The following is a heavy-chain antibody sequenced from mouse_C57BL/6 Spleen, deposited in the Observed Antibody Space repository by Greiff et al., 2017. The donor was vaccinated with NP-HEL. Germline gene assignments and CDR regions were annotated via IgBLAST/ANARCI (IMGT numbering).Heavy chain of an antibody. CDR2: ISSGGSYT. CDR3: ASRVSY. V-gene: IGHV5-6*02. CDR1: GFTFSSYG. Sequence: EVMLVESGGDLVKPGGSLKLSCAASGFTFSSYGMSWVRQTPDKRLEWVATISSGGSYTYYPDSVKGRFTISRDNAKNTLYLQMSSLKSEDTAMYYCASRVSYWGQGTLVTVSA. J-gene: IGHJ3*01.